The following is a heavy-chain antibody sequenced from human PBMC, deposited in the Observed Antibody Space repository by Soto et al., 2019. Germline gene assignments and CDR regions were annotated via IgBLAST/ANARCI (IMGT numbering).Heavy chain of an antibody. CDR1: GFTFSDYY. Sequence: GGSLRLSCAASGFTFSDYYMSWIRQAPGKGLEWVSYISSSGSTIYYADSVKGRFTISRDNAKNSLYLQMNSLRAGDTAVDYGAKSVKGYSSSPTQPGDFDYWGQGTLVTVSS. V-gene: IGHV3-11*01. CDR2: ISSSGSTI. D-gene: IGHD6-13*01. J-gene: IGHJ4*02. CDR3: AKSVKGYSSSPTQPGDFDY.